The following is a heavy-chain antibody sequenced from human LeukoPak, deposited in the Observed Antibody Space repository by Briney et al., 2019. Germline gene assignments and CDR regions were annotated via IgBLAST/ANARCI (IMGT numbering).Heavy chain of an antibody. CDR2: INSDGSST. J-gene: IGHJ4*02. CDR3: ARDFGYDYVWGSYDY. Sequence: PGGSPRLSCAASGFTFSSYWMHWVRQAPGKGLVWVSRINSDGSSTSYADSVKGRFTISRDNAKNTLYLQMNSLRAEDTAVYYCARDFGYDYVWGSYDYWGQGTLVTVSS. V-gene: IGHV3-74*01. D-gene: IGHD3-16*01. CDR1: GFTFSSYW.